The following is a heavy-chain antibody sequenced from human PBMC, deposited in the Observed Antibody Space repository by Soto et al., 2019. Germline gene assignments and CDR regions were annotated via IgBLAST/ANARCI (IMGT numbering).Heavy chain of an antibody. D-gene: IGHD1-26*01. J-gene: IGHJ6*02. CDR2: TYYRSKWYN. Sequence: PSQTLSLTCAISGDSVSSNSAAWNWTRQSPSRGLEWLGRTYYRSKWYNDYALSVKSRITINPDTSKNQFSLQLNSVTPEDTAVYYCEKTRSYSTYDYGMDVWGQGTTVTVSS. CDR1: GDSVSSNSAA. CDR3: EKTRSYSTYDYGMDV. V-gene: IGHV6-1*01.